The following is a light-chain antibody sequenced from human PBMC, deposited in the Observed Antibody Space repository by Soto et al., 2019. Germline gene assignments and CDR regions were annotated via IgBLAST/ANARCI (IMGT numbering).Light chain of an antibody. Sequence: QSVLTQPPSVSGAPGQRVTIYCTGSRSNIGARYEVHWYQQLPGTAPKLLIYGNYNRPSGVPDRFSGSKSGTSASLAITGLQAEDEADYYCQSYDSSLSGYVFGTGTKLTVL. CDR3: QSYDSSLSGYV. V-gene: IGLV1-40*01. CDR2: GNY. J-gene: IGLJ1*01. CDR1: RSNIGARYE.